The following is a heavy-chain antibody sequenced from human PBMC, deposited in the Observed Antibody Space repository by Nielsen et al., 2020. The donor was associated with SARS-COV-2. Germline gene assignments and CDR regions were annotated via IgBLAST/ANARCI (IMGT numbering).Heavy chain of an antibody. V-gene: IGHV4-4*02. Sequence: SETLSLTCAVSGGSISSSNWWSWVRQPPGKGLEWIGEIYHSGSTNYNPSPKSRVTISVDKSKNQFSLKLSSVTAADTAVYYCARGRIHYYYYYYYMDVWGKGTTVTVSS. CDR2: IYHSGST. CDR3: ARGRIHYYYYYYYMDV. J-gene: IGHJ6*03. D-gene: IGHD5-18*01. CDR1: GGSISSSNW.